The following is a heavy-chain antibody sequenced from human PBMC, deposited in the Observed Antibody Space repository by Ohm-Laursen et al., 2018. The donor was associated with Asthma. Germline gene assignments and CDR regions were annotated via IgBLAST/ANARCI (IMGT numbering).Heavy chain of an antibody. Sequence: SLRLSCTASGFIFDDYAMHWVRQAPGKGLEWVSGISWNSGSIGYADSVKGRFTISRDNAKNSLYLQMNSLRAEDTALYYCAKDQSIAASGGLSYWGQGTLVTVSS. CDR3: AKDQSIAASGGLSY. V-gene: IGHV3-9*01. J-gene: IGHJ4*02. CDR1: GFIFDDYA. CDR2: ISWNSGSI. D-gene: IGHD6-6*01.